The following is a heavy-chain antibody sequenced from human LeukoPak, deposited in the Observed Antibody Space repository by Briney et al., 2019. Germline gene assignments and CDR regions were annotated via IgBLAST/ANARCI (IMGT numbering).Heavy chain of an antibody. J-gene: IGHJ2*01. Sequence: GGSLRLSCAASGFTFSSYGMHWVRQAPGKGLEWVAVIWYDGSNKYYADSVKGRFTISRDNSKNTLYLQMNSLRAEDTAVYYCAKDRGIAAAGTYWYFDLWGRGTLVTVSS. CDR1: GFTFSSYG. CDR2: IWYDGSNK. CDR3: AKDRGIAAAGTYWYFDL. V-gene: IGHV3-30*02. D-gene: IGHD6-13*01.